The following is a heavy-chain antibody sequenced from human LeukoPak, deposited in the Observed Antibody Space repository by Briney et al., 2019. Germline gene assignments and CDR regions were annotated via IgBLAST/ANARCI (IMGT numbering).Heavy chain of an antibody. CDR3: ARESGYAVGDY. Sequence: GGSLRLSCAASGFTVSSHYMSWFRQAPGMGLEWVSAIYTDGSTYYADSVKGRFTISRDNFKNTLFLQMNTLRAEDTAVYYCARESGYAVGDYWGQGTLVTVSS. CDR1: GFTVSSHY. CDR2: IYTDGST. D-gene: IGHD5-12*01. J-gene: IGHJ4*02. V-gene: IGHV3-53*01.